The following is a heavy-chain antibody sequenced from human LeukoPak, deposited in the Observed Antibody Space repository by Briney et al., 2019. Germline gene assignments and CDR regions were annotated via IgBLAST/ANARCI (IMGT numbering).Heavy chain of an antibody. CDR3: TTDCSSTSCYFDY. D-gene: IGHD2-2*01. J-gene: IGHJ4*02. CDR2: IKSKTDGGTT. CDR1: GFTFSNYW. Sequence: GGSLRLSCAASGFTFSNYWMHWGRHAPGKGLVWGGRIKSKTDGGTTDYAAPVKGRLTISRDDSKNTLYLQMTTLKTEDTAVYYCTTDCSSTSCYFDYWGQGTLVTVSS. V-gene: IGHV3-15*01.